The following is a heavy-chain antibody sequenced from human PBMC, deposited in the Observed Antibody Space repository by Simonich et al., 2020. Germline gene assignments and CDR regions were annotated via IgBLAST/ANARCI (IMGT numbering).Heavy chain of an antibody. Sequence: EVQLVESGGGLVKPGGSLRLSCAASGFTFSSYSMNWVRQAPGKGVEWVSSISSSSSYIYYADEVKGRFTISRDNAKNSLYLQMNSLRAEDTAVYYCARDVDTAMVFDYWGQGTLVTVSS. CDR2: ISSSSSYI. J-gene: IGHJ4*02. CDR1: GFTFSSYS. CDR3: ARDVDTAMVFDY. V-gene: IGHV3-21*01. D-gene: IGHD5-18*01.